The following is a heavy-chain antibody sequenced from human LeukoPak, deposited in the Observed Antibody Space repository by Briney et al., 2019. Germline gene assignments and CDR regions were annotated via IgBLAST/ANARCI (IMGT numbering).Heavy chain of an antibody. CDR1: GFTFSSYA. CDR3: ARLKYYYDSSGYRAEYFQH. CDR2: MYYSGST. D-gene: IGHD3-22*01. J-gene: IGHJ1*01. V-gene: IGHV4-59*01. Sequence: GSLRLSCAASGFTFSSYAMSWIRQPPGKGLEWIAYMYYSGSTNYNPSLKSRVTISVDTSKNQFSLKLSSVTAADTAVYYCARLKYYYDSSGYRAEYFQHWGQGTLVTVSS.